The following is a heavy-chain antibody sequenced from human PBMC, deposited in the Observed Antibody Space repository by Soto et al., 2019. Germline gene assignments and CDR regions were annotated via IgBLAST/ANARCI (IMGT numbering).Heavy chain of an antibody. J-gene: IGHJ3*02. CDR3: ARARDIVVVVAAPETTDAFEI. D-gene: IGHD2-15*01. CDR1: GGSISSGGYY. CDR2: IYYSGST. Sequence: SETLSLTCTVSGGSISSGGYYWSWIRQHPGKGLEWIGYIYYSGSTYYNPSLKSRVTISVDTSKNQFSLKLSSVTAADTAVYYCARARDIVVVVAAPETTDAFEIWGQGTMVTVSS. V-gene: IGHV4-31*03.